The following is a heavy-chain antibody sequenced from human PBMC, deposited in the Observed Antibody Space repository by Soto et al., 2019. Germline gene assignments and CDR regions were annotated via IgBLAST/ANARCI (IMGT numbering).Heavy chain of an antibody. Sequence: ASVKVSCKASGYTFTSYDINWVRQATGQGLEWMGWMNPNSGNTGYAQKFQGRVTMTRNTSISTAYMELSSLRSEDTAVYYCARKGWVHCSSTSCYTSHYYYMDVWGKGTTVTVSS. CDR3: ARKGWVHCSSTSCYTSHYYYMDV. J-gene: IGHJ6*03. D-gene: IGHD2-2*02. V-gene: IGHV1-8*02. CDR2: MNPNSGNT. CDR1: GYTFTSYD.